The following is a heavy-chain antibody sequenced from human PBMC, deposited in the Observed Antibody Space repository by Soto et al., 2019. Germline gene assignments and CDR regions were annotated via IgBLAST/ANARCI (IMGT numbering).Heavy chain of an antibody. J-gene: IGHJ3*02. CDR1: GFTFSSYG. CDR2: IWYDGSNK. D-gene: IGHD2-15*01. V-gene: IGHV3-33*01. CDR3: ASAGRPEAFDI. Sequence: QVQLVESGGGVVQPGRSLRLSCAASGFTFSSYGMHWVRQAPGKGLEWVAVIWYDGSNKYYADSVKGRFTISRENSKNTLYLQMNSLRAEDTAVYYCASAGRPEAFDIWGQGTMVTVSS.